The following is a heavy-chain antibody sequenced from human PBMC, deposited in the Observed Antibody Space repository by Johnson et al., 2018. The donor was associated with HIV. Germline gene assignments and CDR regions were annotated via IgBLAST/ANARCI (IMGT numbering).Heavy chain of an antibody. J-gene: IGHJ3*02. D-gene: IGHD3-22*01. CDR2: ISGSGGST. CDR3: ARGGYYYDSYDAFDI. V-gene: IGHV3-23*04. CDR1: GFTFSSYA. Sequence: VQLVESGGGVVQPGRSLRLSCAASGFTFSSYAMSWVRQAPGKGLEWVSAISGSGGSTYYADSVKGRFTISRDNSKNTLYLQMNSLRAEDTAVYYCARGGYYYDSYDAFDIWGQGTMVTVSS.